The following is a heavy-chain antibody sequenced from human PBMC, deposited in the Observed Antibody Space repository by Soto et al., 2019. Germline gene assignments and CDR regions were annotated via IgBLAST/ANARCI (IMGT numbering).Heavy chain of an antibody. V-gene: IGHV1-69*01. CDR2: IIPIFDTA. D-gene: IGHD5-12*01. J-gene: IGHJ4*02. CDR1: GGTFSSHA. Sequence: QVQLVQSGAEVKKPGSSVKVSCKASGGTFSSHAISWVRQAPGQGLEWMGGIIPIFDTANYAQKFQGRVTITADESTSTAYMELSSLRSEDTALYYCARAQVTVATIKDLDYWGQGTLVTVSS. CDR3: ARAQVTVATIKDLDY.